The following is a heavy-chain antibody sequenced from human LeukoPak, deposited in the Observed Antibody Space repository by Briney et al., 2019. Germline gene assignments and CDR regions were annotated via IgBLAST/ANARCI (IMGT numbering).Heavy chain of an antibody. D-gene: IGHD7-27*01. CDR3: AREPRCQADLGCYYYRDV. CDR1: GYTFTGYY. V-gene: IGHV1-2*02. Sequence: ASVKVSCKASGYTFTGYYMHWVRQAPGQGLEWMGWINPNSGGTNYAQKFQGRVTMTRDTSISTAYMELSRLRSDDTAVYYCAREPRCQADLGCYYYRDVWGKGTTVTVSS. J-gene: IGHJ6*03. CDR2: INPNSGGT.